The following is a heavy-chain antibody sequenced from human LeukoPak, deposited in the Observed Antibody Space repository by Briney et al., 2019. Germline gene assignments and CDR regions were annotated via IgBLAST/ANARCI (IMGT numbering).Heavy chain of an antibody. V-gene: IGHV4-39*07. D-gene: IGHD1-14*01. CDR2: VYYSGST. J-gene: IGHJ5*02. CDR3: ARLNKPGWFDP. Sequence: SETLSLTCSVSGASISTTTNYWDWIRQPPGKELEWIGTVYYSGSTAYNPSLKSRVTISVDTSNNQFSLKVISVTAADMAVYYCARLNKPGWFDPWGQGTLVTVSS. CDR1: GASISTTTNY.